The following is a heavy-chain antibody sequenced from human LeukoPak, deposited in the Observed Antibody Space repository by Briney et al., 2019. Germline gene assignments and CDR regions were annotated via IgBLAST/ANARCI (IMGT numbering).Heavy chain of an antibody. V-gene: IGHV4-59*01. D-gene: IGHD4-11*01. J-gene: IGHJ6*02. Sequence: SETLSLTCAVYGGSFSRYYWTWIRQPPGKGLEWIGDIHYSGSTNYNPSLKSRVTISIDTSKNQFSLRLTSVTAVDTAVYYCVRVSGATITTYYGMDVWGQGTTVTVS. CDR3: VRVSGATITTYYGMDV. CDR2: IHYSGST. CDR1: GGSFSRYY.